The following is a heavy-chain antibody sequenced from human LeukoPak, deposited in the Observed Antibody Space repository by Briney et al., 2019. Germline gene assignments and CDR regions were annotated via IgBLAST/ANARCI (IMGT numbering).Heavy chain of an antibody. CDR3: ARQYSTLSEFDY. CDR1: GFTFSNYW. CDR2: INSDGTST. Sequence: PRGSLRLSCAASGFTFSNYWMHWVRQAPGKGLGWVSRINSDGTSTSSADSVKGRFTISRDNAKNTLYLHLNTLRAEDTAVYYCARQYSTLSEFDYWGQGTLVTGSS. D-gene: IGHD2/OR15-2a*01. J-gene: IGHJ4*02. V-gene: IGHV3-74*01.